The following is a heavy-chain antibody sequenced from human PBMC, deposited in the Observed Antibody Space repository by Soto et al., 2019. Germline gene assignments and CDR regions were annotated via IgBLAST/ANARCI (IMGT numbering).Heavy chain of an antibody. J-gene: IGHJ6*02. CDR2: ISYDGSNK. V-gene: IGHV3-30*18. Sequence: PWWSLRLSCSASVFTFSSYGMHWFRQAPGKGLEWVAVISYDGSNKYYADSVKGRFTISRDNSKNTLYLQMNSLRAEDTAVYYCAKDMVGATDPDYYYYGMDVWGQGTTVTVSS. CDR3: AKDMVGATDPDYYYYGMDV. CDR1: VFTFSSYG. D-gene: IGHD1-26*01.